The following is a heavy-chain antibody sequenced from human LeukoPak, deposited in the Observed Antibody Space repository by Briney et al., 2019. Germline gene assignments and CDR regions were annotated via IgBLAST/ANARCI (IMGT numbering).Heavy chain of an antibody. V-gene: IGHV5-51*01. Sequence: GESLKISCQGSGYSFATYRIGWVRRMPGKGLEWMGIIYPPDSDAKYSPSFQGLVTISADKSINTAYLQWKSLKASDTAMYYCARLSDYGFNWFDPWGQGTLVTVSS. CDR3: ARLSDYGFNWFDP. D-gene: IGHD3-3*01. CDR1: GYSFATYR. J-gene: IGHJ5*02. CDR2: IYPPDSDA.